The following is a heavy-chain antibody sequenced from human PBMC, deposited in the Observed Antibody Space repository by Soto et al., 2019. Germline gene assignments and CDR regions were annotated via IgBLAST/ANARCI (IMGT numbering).Heavy chain of an antibody. CDR2: INWNTGSI. J-gene: IGHJ4*02. Sequence: GWSLILSCAASGFIFDDYAMHWFRQAPGKGLEWVSGINWNTGSIGYADSVKGRFTISKDHTKNSLYLQMNSLRAEDTALYYCAKALSGYTYGPFDYWGQGTLVTSPQ. CDR3: AKALSGYTYGPFDY. CDR1: GFIFDDYA. D-gene: IGHD5-18*01. V-gene: IGHV3-9*01.